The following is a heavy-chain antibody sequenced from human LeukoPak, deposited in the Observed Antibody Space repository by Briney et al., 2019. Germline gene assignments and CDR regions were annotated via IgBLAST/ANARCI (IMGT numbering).Heavy chain of an antibody. D-gene: IGHD3-3*01. CDR1: GFTFSTYS. CDR2: INSASDFI. J-gene: IGHJ1*01. CDR3: AGYDFWSGYYSNVRPR. V-gene: IGHV3-21*01. Sequence: GGSLRLSCAASGFTFSTYSMNWVRQAPGKGLEWVSSINSASDFIYYADSVKGRFTISRDNAKNSLYLQMNSLRAEDTAVYYCAGYDFWSGYYSNVRPRWGQGTLVTVSS.